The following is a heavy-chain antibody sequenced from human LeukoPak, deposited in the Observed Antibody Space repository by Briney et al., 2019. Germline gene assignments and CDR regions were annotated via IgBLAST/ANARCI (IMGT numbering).Heavy chain of an antibody. J-gene: IGHJ4*02. D-gene: IGHD3-22*01. V-gene: IGHV4-61*10. CDR1: GGSISSGSYY. CDR3: ARVGEGYDSSGYYFTHFDY. CDR2: FYNSEST. Sequence: PSETLSLTCTVSGGSISSGSYYWNWIRQPAGKGLEWIGRFYNSESTNYNPSLKSRVTISVDTSKNQFSLKLSSVTAADTAVYYCARVGEGYDSSGYYFTHFDYWGQGTLVTVSS.